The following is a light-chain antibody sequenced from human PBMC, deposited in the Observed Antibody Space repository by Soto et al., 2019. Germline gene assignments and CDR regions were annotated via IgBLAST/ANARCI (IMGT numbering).Light chain of an antibody. V-gene: IGKV3-15*01. CDR1: QSVSSN. J-gene: IGKJ4*01. CDR2: GAS. CDR3: QQYNNWPLT. Sequence: EFVLTHSPGTLSLSPGEIATLSCRASQSVSSNLAWYQQKPGQAPRLLIYGASTRATGIPARFSGSGSGTEFTLTISSLQSEDFAVYYCQQYNNWPLTFGGGTKVDIK.